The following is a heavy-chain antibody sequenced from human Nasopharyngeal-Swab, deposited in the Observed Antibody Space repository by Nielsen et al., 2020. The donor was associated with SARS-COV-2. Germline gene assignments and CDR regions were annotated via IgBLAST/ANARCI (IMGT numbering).Heavy chain of an antibody. D-gene: IGHD6-19*01. CDR1: GFTFSSYA. V-gene: IGHV3-23*01. CDR3: AKDLGDSSGWYGLVGY. CDR2: ISGSGGST. Sequence: GGSLRLSCAASGFTFSSYAMSWVRQAPGKGLEWVSAISGSGGSTYYADSVKGRFTISRDNSKNTLYLQMNSLRAEDTAVYYCAKDLGDSSGWYGLVGYWGQGTLVTVSS. J-gene: IGHJ4*02.